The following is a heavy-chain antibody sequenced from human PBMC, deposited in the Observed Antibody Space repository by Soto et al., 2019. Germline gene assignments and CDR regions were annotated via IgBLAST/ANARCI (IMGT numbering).Heavy chain of an antibody. V-gene: IGHV4-34*01. J-gene: IGHJ4*02. D-gene: IGHD2-21*02. Sequence: QAQLQQWGTGLLKPSETLSLTCAVYGGSLSGNYWGWIRQPPGKGLEWIGETHHSVSTAYNPSLKSRVTISVDTSRNQFSLKLNSVTAADTAVYYCARTTAAIHLNYWSQGTLVTVSS. CDR1: GGSLSGNY. CDR3: ARTTAAIHLNY. CDR2: THHSVST.